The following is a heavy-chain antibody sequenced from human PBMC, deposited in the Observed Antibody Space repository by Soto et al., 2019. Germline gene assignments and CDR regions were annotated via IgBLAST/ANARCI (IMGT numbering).Heavy chain of an antibody. J-gene: IGHJ5*02. V-gene: IGHV3-9*01. D-gene: IGHD6-6*01. Sequence: GGSLRLSCAASGFTFDDYAMHWVRQAPGKGLEWVSGISWNSGSIGYADSVKGRFTISRDNAKNSLYLQMNSLRAEDTALYYCARDHLRYYSSPSDGFQPWGPGTLVTVFS. CDR3: ARDHLRYYSSPSDGFQP. CDR2: ISWNSGSI. CDR1: GFTFDDYA.